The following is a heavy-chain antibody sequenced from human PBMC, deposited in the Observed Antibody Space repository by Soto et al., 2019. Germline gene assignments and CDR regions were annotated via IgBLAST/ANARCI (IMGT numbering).Heavy chain of an antibody. V-gene: IGHV3-23*01. CDR1: GFTFSSYA. CDR2: ISGSGGST. CDR3: AKRARGSGSYYTPPTGVWWSYYMDV. J-gene: IGHJ6*03. Sequence: GGSLRLSCAASGFTFSSYAMSWVRQAPGKGLEWVSAISGSGGSTYYADSVKGRFTISRDNSKNTLYLQMNSLRAEDTAVYYCAKRARGSGSYYTPPTGVWWSYYMDVWGKGTTVTVSS. D-gene: IGHD3-10*01.